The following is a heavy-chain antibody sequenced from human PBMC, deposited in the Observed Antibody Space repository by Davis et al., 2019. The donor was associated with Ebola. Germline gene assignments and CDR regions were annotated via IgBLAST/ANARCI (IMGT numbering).Heavy chain of an antibody. J-gene: IGHJ6*02. D-gene: IGHD6-19*01. CDR2: IYHSGST. CDR3: ARGPHSSGWYGLDV. Sequence: PETLSLTCTVSGGSISTSSYYWGWIRQPPGKGLEWIGEIYHSGSTNYNPSLKSRVTISVDKSKNQFSLKLSSVTAADTAVYYCARGPHSSGWYGLDVWGQGTTVTVSS. V-gene: IGHV4-61*05. CDR1: GGSISTSSYY.